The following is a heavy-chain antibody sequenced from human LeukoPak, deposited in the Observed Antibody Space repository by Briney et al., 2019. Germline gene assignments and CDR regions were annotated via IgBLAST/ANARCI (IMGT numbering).Heavy chain of an antibody. V-gene: IGHV4-34*01. CDR3: ARGNRFGSWYSD. Sequence: SETLSLTCAVYGGSFSGYYWSWIRQPPGKGLEWSGEINHSGSTNYNQSLKSRVTISVDTSKNQSSLKLSSVTAADTAVYYCARGNRFGSWYSDWGQGTLVTVSS. D-gene: IGHD6-13*01. CDR2: INHSGST. J-gene: IGHJ4*02. CDR1: GGSFSGYY.